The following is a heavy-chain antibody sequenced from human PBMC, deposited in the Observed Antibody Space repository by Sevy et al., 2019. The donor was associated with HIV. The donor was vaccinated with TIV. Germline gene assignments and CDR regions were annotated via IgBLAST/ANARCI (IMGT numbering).Heavy chain of an antibody. D-gene: IGHD3-16*01. V-gene: IGHV3-30*04. Sequence: GGSLRLSCAASGFTFSSYAMHWVRQAPGKGLEWVAVISYDGSNKYYADSVKGRFTISRDNSKNTLYLQMNSLRAEDTAVYYCAKGGVALYYYGMDVWGQGTTVTVSS. J-gene: IGHJ6*02. CDR3: AKGGVALYYYGMDV. CDR2: ISYDGSNK. CDR1: GFTFSSYA.